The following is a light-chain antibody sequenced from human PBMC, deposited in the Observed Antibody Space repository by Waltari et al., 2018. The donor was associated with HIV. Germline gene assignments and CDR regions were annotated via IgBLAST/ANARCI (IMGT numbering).Light chain of an antibody. Sequence: DIVLTQSTGNLSVSPGDRATVSCRASQTMLGAFLAWYQQRSGQAPRLLIYSTSIRVFGIPDRFSGSGTGTDFTLTINRLDPEDSAVYYCQQFGSSPYTFGQGTKLEI. V-gene: IGKV3-20*01. CDR1: QTMLGAF. CDR2: STS. J-gene: IGKJ2*01. CDR3: QQFGSSPYT.